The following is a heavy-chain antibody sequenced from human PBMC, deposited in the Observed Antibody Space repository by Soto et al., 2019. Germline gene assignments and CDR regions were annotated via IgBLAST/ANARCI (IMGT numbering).Heavy chain of an antibody. CDR2: IYYSGST. Sequence: SETLSLTCTVSGGSISSGGYYWSWIRQHPGKGLEWIGYIYYSGSTYYNPSLKSRVTISVDTSKNQFSLKLSSVTAADTAVYYCARDSCYDFWSGYGDAFDIWGQGTMVTVSS. CDR3: ARDSCYDFWSGYGDAFDI. CDR1: GGSISSGGYY. J-gene: IGHJ3*02. D-gene: IGHD3-3*01. V-gene: IGHV4-31*03.